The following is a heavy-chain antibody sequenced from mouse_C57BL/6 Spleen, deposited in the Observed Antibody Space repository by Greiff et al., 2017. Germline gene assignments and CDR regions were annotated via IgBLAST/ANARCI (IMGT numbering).Heavy chain of an antibody. J-gene: IGHJ2*01. V-gene: IGHV14-4*01. CDR2: IDPENGDT. Sequence: EVQLQQSGAELVRPGASVTLSCTASGFNIKDDYMHWVKQRPEQGLEWIGWIDPENGDTEYASKFQGKATITADTSSNTAYLQLSSLTSEDTAVYYCTTDSNYYFDYWGQGTTLTVSS. D-gene: IGHD2-5*01. CDR3: TTDSNYYFDY. CDR1: GFNIKDDY.